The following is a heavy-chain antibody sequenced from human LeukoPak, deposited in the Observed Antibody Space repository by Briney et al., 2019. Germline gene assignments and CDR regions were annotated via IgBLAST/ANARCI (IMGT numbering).Heavy chain of an antibody. CDR1: GFTFSGAW. CDR3: ARHVGISF. J-gene: IGHJ4*02. D-gene: IGHD7-27*01. Sequence: GGSLRLSCTASGFTFSGAWMTWVRQAPGKGLEWVANIREDGTEKNYVDSVKGRFNISRDNAKNSLFLQMSTLRDDDTAIYYCARHVGISFWGQGTLVTVPS. V-gene: IGHV3-7*01. CDR2: IREDGTEK.